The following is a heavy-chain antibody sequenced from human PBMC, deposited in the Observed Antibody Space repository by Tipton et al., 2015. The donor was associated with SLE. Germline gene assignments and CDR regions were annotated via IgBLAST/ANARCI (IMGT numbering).Heavy chain of an antibody. D-gene: IGHD6-19*01. CDR3: VGEVAGKGFSG. CDR1: GFTFSDYY. V-gene: IGHV3-11*01. J-gene: IGHJ4*02. CDR2: ISSSGSTI. Sequence: GSLRLSCAASGFTFSDYYMNWIRQAPGKGLEWVSYISSSGSTIYYADSVKGRVTISRDNAKNSLYLQMNSLRAEDTAVYYCVGEVAGKGFSGWGQGTLVTVSS.